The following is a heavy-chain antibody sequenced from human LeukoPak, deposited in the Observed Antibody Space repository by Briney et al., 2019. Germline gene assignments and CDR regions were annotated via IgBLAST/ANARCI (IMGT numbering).Heavy chain of an antibody. V-gene: IGHV1-2*02. CDR3: ARDMAAAGTAFWFDP. CDR1: GYTFTGYY. Sequence: ASVKVSCKASGYTFTGYYMHWVRQAPGQGLEWMGWINPNSGGTNYAQKFQGRVTMTRDTSISTAYMELSRLRSDDTAVYYCARDMAAAGTAFWFDPWGQGTPVTVSS. J-gene: IGHJ5*02. CDR2: INPNSGGT. D-gene: IGHD6-13*01.